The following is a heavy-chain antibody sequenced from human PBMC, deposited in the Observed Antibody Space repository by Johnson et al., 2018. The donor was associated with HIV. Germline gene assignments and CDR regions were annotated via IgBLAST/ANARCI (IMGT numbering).Heavy chain of an antibody. CDR2: IYSGGST. D-gene: IGHD3-3*01. Sequence: VQLVESGGGVVQPGRSLRLSCAASGFTFSSYAMHWVRQAPGKGLEWVSIIYSGGSTYYTRSVKGRFTISRDNSKNSLYLQMNSLRAEDTALYYCAKAFWSGYYPHAFDIWCQGTMVTVSS. CDR3: AKAFWSGYYPHAFDI. J-gene: IGHJ3*02. V-gene: IGHV3-NL1*01. CDR1: GFTFSSYA.